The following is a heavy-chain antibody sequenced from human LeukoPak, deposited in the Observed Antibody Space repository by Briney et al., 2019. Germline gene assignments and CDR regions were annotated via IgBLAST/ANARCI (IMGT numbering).Heavy chain of an antibody. CDR2: IYYSGST. Sequence: SETLSLTCTVSGGSISSGGYYWSWIRQHPGKGLEWIGYIYYSGSTYYNPSLKNRVTISVDTSKNQFSLKLSSVTAADTAVYYCARAAIFGVVNNWFDPWGQGTLVTVSS. CDR1: GGSISSGGYY. J-gene: IGHJ5*02. CDR3: ARAAIFGVVNNWFDP. D-gene: IGHD3-3*01. V-gene: IGHV4-31*03.